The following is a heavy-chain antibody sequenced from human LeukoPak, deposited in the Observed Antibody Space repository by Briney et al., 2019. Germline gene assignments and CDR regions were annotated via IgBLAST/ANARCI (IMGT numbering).Heavy chain of an antibody. D-gene: IGHD6-13*01. CDR1: GGSISSYY. CDR3: ARHEQQLGLWAPFDY. J-gene: IGHJ4*02. V-gene: IGHV4-59*08. Sequence: SETLSLTCTVSGGSISSYYWSWIRQPPGKGLEWIGYIYYSGSTNYNPSLKSRVTISVDTSKNQFSLKLSSVTAADTAVYYCARHEQQLGLWAPFDYWGQGTLVTVSS. CDR2: IYYSGST.